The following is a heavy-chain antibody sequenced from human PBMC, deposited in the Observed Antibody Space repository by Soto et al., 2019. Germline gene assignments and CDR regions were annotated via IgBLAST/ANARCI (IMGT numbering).Heavy chain of an antibody. Sequence: GESLKISCKVSGYTLTELSMHWVRQAPGKGLEWMGGFDPEDGETIYAQKFQGRVTMTEDTSTDTAYMELSSLRSEDTAVYYCATGRYYGSAPGRAFDIWGQGTMVTVSS. CDR2: FDPEDGET. CDR1: GYTLTELS. D-gene: IGHD3-10*01. J-gene: IGHJ3*02. CDR3: ATGRYYGSAPGRAFDI. V-gene: IGHV1-24*01.